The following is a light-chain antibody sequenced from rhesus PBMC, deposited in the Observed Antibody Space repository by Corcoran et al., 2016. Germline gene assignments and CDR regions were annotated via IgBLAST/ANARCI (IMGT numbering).Light chain of an antibody. Sequence: DIQMTQSPSSLSASVGDRVTVTCRASQDINKELSWYQQKTGKAPTLLIYGASSLETGVSSRLSGSGSGTDYTLTISSLQPEDVAPYSCLQDYSTPWTFGQGTKVEIK. V-gene: IGKV1-94*01. CDR1: QDINKE. CDR2: GAS. J-gene: IGKJ1*01. CDR3: LQDYSTPWT.